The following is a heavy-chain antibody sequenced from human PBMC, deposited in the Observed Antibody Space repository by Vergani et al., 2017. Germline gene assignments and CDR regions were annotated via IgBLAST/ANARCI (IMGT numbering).Heavy chain of an antibody. D-gene: IGHD6-13*01. CDR1: GYSISSGDY. J-gene: IGHJ4*02. CDR2: IYHSGST. CDR3: ARQGAAARTFDY. V-gene: IGHV4-38-2*01. Sequence: QVQLQESGPGLVKPSETLSLTCAVSGYSISSGDYWGWIRQPPGKGLEWIGSIYHSGSTYYNPSLKSRVTISVDTSKNQFSLKLSSVTAADTAVYYCARQGAAARTFDYWGQGTLVTVSS.